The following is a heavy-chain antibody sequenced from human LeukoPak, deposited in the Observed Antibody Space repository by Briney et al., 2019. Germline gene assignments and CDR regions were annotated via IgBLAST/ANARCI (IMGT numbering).Heavy chain of an antibody. Sequence: SETLSLTCAVSGGSISRDYWSWIRQPPGKGLEWIGYIYYTGSTNYNPSLQSRVTISVDTSKNQFSLKLSSVTAADTAVYYCARGVVVAATPWDYYGMDVWGQGTTVTVSS. CDR2: IYYTGST. CDR1: GGSISRDY. V-gene: IGHV4-59*12. CDR3: ARGVVVAATPWDYYGMDV. D-gene: IGHD2-15*01. J-gene: IGHJ6*02.